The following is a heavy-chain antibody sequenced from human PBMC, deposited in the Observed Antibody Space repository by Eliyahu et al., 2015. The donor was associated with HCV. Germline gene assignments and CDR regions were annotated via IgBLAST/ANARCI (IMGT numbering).Heavy chain of an antibody. CDR1: GGSISSGGYY. D-gene: IGHD3-22*01. CDR2: IYYSGST. Sequence: QVQLQESGPGLVKPSQTLSLTCTVSGGSISSGGYYWSWIRQHPGKGLEWIGYIYYSGSTYYNPSLKSRVTISVDTSKNQFSLKLSSVTAADTAVYYCARGKRYYYDSSGLVTYYFDYWGQGTLVTVSS. CDR3: ARGKRYYYDSSGLVTYYFDY. J-gene: IGHJ4*02. V-gene: IGHV4-31*03.